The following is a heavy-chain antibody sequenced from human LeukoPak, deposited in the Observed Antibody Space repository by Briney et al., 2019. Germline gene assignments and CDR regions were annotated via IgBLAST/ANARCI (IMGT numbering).Heavy chain of an antibody. D-gene: IGHD3-10*01. CDR3: ARVSSYGSGSYYHYYFDY. Sequence: PGGSLRLSCAASGFTVSSNYMSWVRQAPGKGLERVSVIYSGGTTSYADSVKGRFTISRDNSKNTLFLQLNSLRAEDTAVYYCARVSSYGSGSYYHYYFDYWGQGTLVTVSS. CDR1: GFTVSSNY. J-gene: IGHJ4*02. V-gene: IGHV3-53*01. CDR2: IYSGGTT.